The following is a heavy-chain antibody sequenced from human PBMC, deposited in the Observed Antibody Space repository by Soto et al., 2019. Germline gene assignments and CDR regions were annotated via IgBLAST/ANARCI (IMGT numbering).Heavy chain of an antibody. CDR2: INAGNGNT. CDR3: ARGIWTMTRGAYYLDN. V-gene: IGHV1-3*01. Sequence: QVQLVQSGAEVKKPGASVKVSCKASGYTFTNYAMQWVRQAPGQRPEWMGWINAGNGNTKYSQKFQGRVTITRDTSASTAYMEVSSLRSEDTAVYYCARGIWTMTRGAYYLDNWGQGTLVTVSS. J-gene: IGHJ4*02. D-gene: IGHD3-10*01. CDR1: GYTFTNYA.